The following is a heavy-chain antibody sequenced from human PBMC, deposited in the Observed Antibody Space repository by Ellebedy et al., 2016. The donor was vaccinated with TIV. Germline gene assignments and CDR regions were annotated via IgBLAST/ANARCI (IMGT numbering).Heavy chain of an antibody. V-gene: IGHV4-34*01. Sequence: SETLSLTCAVYGGSFTGYYYNWIRQPPGKGLEWIGEINQSGSATYNPSLKSRVTISVDTSKNQFSLRLTSVTAADTAVYYCAEGRSGWYYFDYWGQGTLVTVSS. CDR2: INQSGSA. CDR3: AEGRSGWYYFDY. J-gene: IGHJ4*02. D-gene: IGHD6-19*01. CDR1: GGSFTGYY.